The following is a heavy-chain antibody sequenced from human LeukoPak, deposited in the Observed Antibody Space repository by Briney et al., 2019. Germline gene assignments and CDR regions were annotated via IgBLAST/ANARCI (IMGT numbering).Heavy chain of an antibody. Sequence: SVKVSCKASGGTFSSYAISWVRQAPGQGLEWMGGIIPIFGTANYAQKFQGRATITADESTSTAYMELSSLRSEDTAVYYCARDSRYYDSSGYYLSYWGQGTLVTVSS. CDR1: GGTFSSYA. D-gene: IGHD3-22*01. CDR3: ARDSRYYDSSGYYLSY. J-gene: IGHJ4*02. V-gene: IGHV1-69*13. CDR2: IIPIFGTA.